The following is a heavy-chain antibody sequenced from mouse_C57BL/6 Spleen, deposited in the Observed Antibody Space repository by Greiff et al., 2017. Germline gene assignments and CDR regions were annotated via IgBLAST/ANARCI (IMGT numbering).Heavy chain of an antibody. CDR3: ARGNYYGSYYYAMDY. D-gene: IGHD1-1*01. CDR2: ISYDGSN. J-gene: IGHJ4*01. V-gene: IGHV3-6*01. CDR1: GYSITSGYY. Sequence: DVQLVESGPGLVKPSQSLSLTCSVTGYSITSGYYWNWIRQFPGNKLEWMGYISYDGSNNYNPSLKNRISITRDTSKNQFFLKLNSVTTEDTATYYCARGNYYGSYYYAMDYWGQGTSVTVSS.